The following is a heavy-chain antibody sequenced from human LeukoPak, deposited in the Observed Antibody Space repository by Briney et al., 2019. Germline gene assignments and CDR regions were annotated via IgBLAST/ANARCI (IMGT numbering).Heavy chain of an antibody. CDR1: GGTFSSYA. CDR3: ARDLFRKSSGYYRHNWFDP. V-gene: IGHV1-69*05. J-gene: IGHJ5*02. D-gene: IGHD3-22*01. Sequence: GASVKVSCKASGGTFSSYAISWVRQAPGQGLEWMGGIIPIFGTANYAQKFQGRVTITTDESTSTAYMELSSLRSEDTAVYYCARDLFRKSSGYYRHNWFDPWGQGTLVTVSS. CDR2: IIPIFGTA.